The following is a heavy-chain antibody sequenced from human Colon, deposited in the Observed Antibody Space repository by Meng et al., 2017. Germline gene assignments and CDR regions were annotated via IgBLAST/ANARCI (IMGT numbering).Heavy chain of an antibody. CDR3: AGLLLGSRWTFEY. D-gene: IGHD6-13*01. J-gene: IGHJ4*02. V-gene: IGHV3-66*02. CDR2: INRDGTT. Sequence: GGSLRLSCAASGFTVGVNYMTWVRQAPGKGLDWASLINRDGTTSYAGSVKGRFTISRDTSKNTIYLEMNSLRPEDTAVYYCAGLLLGSRWTFEYWGQGTLVTVSS. CDR1: GFTVGVNY.